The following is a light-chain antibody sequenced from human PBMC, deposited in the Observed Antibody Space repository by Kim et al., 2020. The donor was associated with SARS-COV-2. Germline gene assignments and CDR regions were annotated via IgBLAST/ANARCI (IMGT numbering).Light chain of an antibody. J-gene: IGLJ2*01. Sequence: SSELTQDPAVSVALGQTVRITCQGDSLRTYYATWYQQRPGQAPRVVIYGKNNRPSGIPDRFSGSSSRNTASLTVTGAQAVDEADYYCNSRDNSGDHVVFGGGTQLTVL. CDR3: NSRDNSGDHVV. CDR1: SLRTYY. CDR2: GKN. V-gene: IGLV3-19*01.